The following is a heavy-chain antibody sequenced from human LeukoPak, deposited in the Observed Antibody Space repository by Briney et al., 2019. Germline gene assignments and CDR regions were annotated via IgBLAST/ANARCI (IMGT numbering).Heavy chain of an antibody. CDR3: ARGRGLLWFGESSIPYYFDY. CDR2: IYYSGST. D-gene: IGHD3-10*01. V-gene: IGHV4-59*01. Sequence: AETLSLTCTVSGGSISSYYWSWIRQPPGKGLEWIGYIYYSGSTNYNPSLKSRVTISVDTSKNQFSLKLSSVTAADTAVYYCARGRGLLWFGESSIPYYFDYWGQGTLVTVSS. CDR1: GGSISSYY. J-gene: IGHJ4*02.